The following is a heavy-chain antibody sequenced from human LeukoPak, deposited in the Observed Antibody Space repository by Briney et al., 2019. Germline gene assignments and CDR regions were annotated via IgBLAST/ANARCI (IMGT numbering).Heavy chain of an antibody. J-gene: IGHJ5*02. CDR2: IYTSGST. CDR3: ARDLAFSTYNWFDP. V-gene: IGHV4-4*07. Sequence: SETLSLTCTVSGGSISGYYLSWIRQPAGRGLEWIGLIYTSGSTTYNPSLKSRLTMSVHTSKNQFSQKVTSVTAADTAVYYCARDLAFSTYNWFDPWGQGTLVTVSS. D-gene: IGHD3-3*02. CDR1: GGSISGYY.